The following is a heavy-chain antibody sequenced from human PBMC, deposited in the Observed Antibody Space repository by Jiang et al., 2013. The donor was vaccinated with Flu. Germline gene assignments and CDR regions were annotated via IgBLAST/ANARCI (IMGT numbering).Heavy chain of an antibody. V-gene: IGHV4-59*13. CDR3: AALGGATGGAFDI. J-gene: IGHJ3*02. D-gene: IGHD1-26*01. CDR1: GGSISSYY. CDR2: IYYSGST. Sequence: GPGLVKPSETLSLTCTVSGGSISSYYWSWIRQPPGKGLEWIGYIYYSGSTNYNPSLKSRVTISVDTSKNQFSLKLSSVTAADTAVYYCAALGGATGGAFDIWGQGTMVTVSS.